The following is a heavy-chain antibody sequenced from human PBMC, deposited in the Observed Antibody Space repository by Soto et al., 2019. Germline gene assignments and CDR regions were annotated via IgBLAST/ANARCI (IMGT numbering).Heavy chain of an antibody. J-gene: IGHJ4*02. Sequence: SVKVSCKASGFTFTSSAMQWVRQARGQRLEWIGWIVVGSGNTNYAQKFQERVTITRDMSTSTAYMELSSLRSEDTAVYYCARNSYYDSSGYYYCTYWGQGTLVTVSS. V-gene: IGHV1-58*02. CDR2: IVVGSGNT. D-gene: IGHD3-22*01. CDR3: ARNSYYDSSGYYYCTY. CDR1: GFTFTSSA.